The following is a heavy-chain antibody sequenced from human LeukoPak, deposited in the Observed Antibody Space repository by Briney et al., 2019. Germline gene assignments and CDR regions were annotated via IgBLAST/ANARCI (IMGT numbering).Heavy chain of an antibody. CDR2: IIPIFGTA. Sequence: GASVKVSCKASGYTFTSYGISWVRQAPGQGLEWMGGIIPIFGTANYAQKFQGRVTITADESTSTAYMELSSLRSEDTAVYYCARDLGIAAAGYFDYWGQGTLVAVSS. D-gene: IGHD6-13*01. V-gene: IGHV1-69*13. CDR1: GYTFTSYG. J-gene: IGHJ4*02. CDR3: ARDLGIAAAGYFDY.